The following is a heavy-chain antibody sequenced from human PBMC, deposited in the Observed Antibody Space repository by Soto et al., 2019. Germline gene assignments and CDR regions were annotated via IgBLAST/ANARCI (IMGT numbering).Heavy chain of an antibody. D-gene: IGHD3-22*01. CDR2: TRDKANSYTT. J-gene: IGHJ4*02. CDR1: GFTFSDHY. V-gene: IGHV3-72*01. Sequence: PGGSLRLSCAASGFTFSDHYMDWVRQAPGKGLEWVGRTRDKANSYTTEYAASVKGRFTISRDDSKNSLYLQMNSLKTEDTAVYYCVKGEYYYDSSGYYPFDYWGQGTLVTVSS. CDR3: VKGEYYYDSSGYYPFDY.